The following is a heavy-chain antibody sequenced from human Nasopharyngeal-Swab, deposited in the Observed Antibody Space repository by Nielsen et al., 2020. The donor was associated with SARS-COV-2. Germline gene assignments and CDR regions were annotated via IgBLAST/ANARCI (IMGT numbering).Heavy chain of an antibody. CDR3: ARIGYSSSSTDY. D-gene: IGHD6-6*01. J-gene: IGHJ4*02. CDR2: INQDESVK. Sequence: GESLKISCAASGFTFTNYLMSWFRQAPGKGLEWVANINQDESVKYYVDSVKGRFTASRDNAKDSLYLQMNSLRIEDTAVYFCARIGYSSSSTDYWGQGTLVTVSS. V-gene: IGHV3-7*01. CDR1: GFTFTNYL.